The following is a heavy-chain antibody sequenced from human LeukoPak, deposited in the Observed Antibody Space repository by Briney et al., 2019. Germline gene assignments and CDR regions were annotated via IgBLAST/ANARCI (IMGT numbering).Heavy chain of an antibody. CDR1: GFTFSSFG. CDR2: ISYDGYNK. J-gene: IGHJ4*02. Sequence: PGGSLRLSCAASGFTFSSFGMHWVRQYPGKGLEWVSVISYDGYNKFYADSVKGRFTISRDNAKNTLYLQMNSLRAEDTAVYYCARDQGSFDYWGQGTLVTVSS. V-gene: IGHV3-33*01. CDR3: ARDQGSFDY.